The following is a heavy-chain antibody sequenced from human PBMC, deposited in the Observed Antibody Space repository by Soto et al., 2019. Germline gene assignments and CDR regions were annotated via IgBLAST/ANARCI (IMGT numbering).Heavy chain of an antibody. J-gene: IGHJ4*02. Sequence: SETLSLTCTVSGGSFSGYFWTWIHQPPGKGLEWLAEINHSGITNYNPSVESRVSMSVDTSKNQFSLRLYSVTAADTAVYYCVRGPYNYNSRYFDYWGQGTLVTVSS. CDR2: INHSGIT. CDR3: VRGPYNYNSRYFDY. D-gene: IGHD1-1*01. V-gene: IGHV4-34*01. CDR1: GGSFSGYF.